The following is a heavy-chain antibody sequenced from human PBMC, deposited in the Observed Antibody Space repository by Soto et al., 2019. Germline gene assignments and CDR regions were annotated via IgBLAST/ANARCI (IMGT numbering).Heavy chain of an antibody. Sequence: SETLSLTCTVSGGSISSSRCHWGWIRQPPGKGLEWIASIKYSGTTFYNPSLKSRVTLSVDTSKNQFALKLSSVTAAETAVYYCARRYGDCFDYWGQGTLVTVSS. CDR2: IKYSGTT. CDR1: GGSISSSRCH. V-gene: IGHV4-39*01. D-gene: IGHD4-17*01. CDR3: ARRYGDCFDY. J-gene: IGHJ4*02.